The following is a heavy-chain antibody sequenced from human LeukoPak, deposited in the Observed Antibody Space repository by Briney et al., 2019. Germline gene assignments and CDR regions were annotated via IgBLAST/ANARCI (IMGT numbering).Heavy chain of an antibody. D-gene: IGHD4-17*01. J-gene: IGHJ5*02. CDR1: GYTFTSYY. CDR2: MNPNSGNT. Sequence: GASVKVSCKASGYTFTSYYMHWVRQAPGQGLEWMGWMNPNSGNTGYAQKFQGRVTMTRNTSISTAYMELSSLRSEDTAVYYCARVHDYGDHNWFDPWGQGTLVTVSS. V-gene: IGHV1-8*02. CDR3: ARVHDYGDHNWFDP.